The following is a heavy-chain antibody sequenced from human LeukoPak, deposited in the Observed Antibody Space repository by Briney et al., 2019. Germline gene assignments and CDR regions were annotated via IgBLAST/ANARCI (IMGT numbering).Heavy chain of an antibody. J-gene: IGHJ3*02. V-gene: IGHV4-34*01. CDR1: GGSFSGYY. D-gene: IGHD3-3*01. CDR3: ARGLGGTIFGVASYFDI. CDR2: INHSGST. Sequence: SETLSLTCAVYGGSFSGYYWSWIRQPPGKGLEWIGEINHSGSTNYNPSLKSRVTISVDTSKNQFSLKLSSVTAADTAVYYGARGLGGTIFGVASYFDIWGQGTMVTVSS.